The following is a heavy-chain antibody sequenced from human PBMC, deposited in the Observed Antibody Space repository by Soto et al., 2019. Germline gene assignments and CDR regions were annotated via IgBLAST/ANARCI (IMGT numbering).Heavy chain of an antibody. D-gene: IGHD6-25*01. CDR1: GYNFDNYW. CDR3: ARRGFLDYHGLDV. CDR2: IYPADSDI. V-gene: IGHV5-51*01. J-gene: IGHJ6*02. Sequence: GESLKISCKTSGYNFDNYWIAWVRQLPGKGLDWMGNIYPADSDIKYSPSFQGRVTISADKSIDTAFLQWTSLKSSDAAVYYCARRGFLDYHGLDVWGQGTTVTVSS.